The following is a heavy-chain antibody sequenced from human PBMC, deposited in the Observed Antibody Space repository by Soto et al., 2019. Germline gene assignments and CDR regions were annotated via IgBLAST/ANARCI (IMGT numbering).Heavy chain of an antibody. Sequence: PGESLRISCKGSGYSFTSYWIGWVRQMRGKGLEWMGSIYPGDSDTRYSPSFQGQVTISADKSISTAYLQWSSLKASDTAMYYCARQGGGYCSAGSSCPIDYWGQGTLVTVSS. CDR2: IYPGDSDT. CDR1: GYSFTSYW. V-gene: IGHV5-51*01. D-gene: IGHD2-15*01. J-gene: IGHJ4*02. CDR3: ARQGGGYCSAGSSCPIDY.